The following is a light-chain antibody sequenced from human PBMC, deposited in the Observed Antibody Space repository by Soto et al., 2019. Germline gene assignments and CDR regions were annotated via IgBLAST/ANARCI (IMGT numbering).Light chain of an antibody. CDR3: QQYSTSHWT. Sequence: EIVLTQSPGTLSLSPGQRATLSCRASQTISVSYFAWYQQKPGQGPRLLIHTTAVRATGVPDRFSGSGSGTDFTLTINRLDPEDSAVYFCQQYSTSHWTFGQGTKGEIK. V-gene: IGKV3-20*01. CDR2: TTA. J-gene: IGKJ1*01. CDR1: QTISVSY.